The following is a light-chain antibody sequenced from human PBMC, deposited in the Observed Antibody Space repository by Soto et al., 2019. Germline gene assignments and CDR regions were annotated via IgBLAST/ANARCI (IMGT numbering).Light chain of an antibody. CDR1: SSDVGAYNY. J-gene: IGLJ2*01. CDR3: CSYAGAYILI. Sequence: QSALTQPRSESGSPGQSVTISCTGTSSDVGAYNYVSWYQQHPGKAPKIMIYDVSKRPSGVPDRFSGSKSGNTASLTISGLQAEDEADYYCCSYAGAYILIFGGGTKLTVL. CDR2: DVS. V-gene: IGLV2-11*01.